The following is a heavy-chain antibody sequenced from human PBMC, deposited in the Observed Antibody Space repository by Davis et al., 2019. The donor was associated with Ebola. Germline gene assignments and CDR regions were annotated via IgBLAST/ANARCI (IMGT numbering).Heavy chain of an antibody. V-gene: IGHV3-7*03. Sequence: PGGSLRLSCAAPGFTFSSYWMSWVRQAPGKGLEWVANIKQDGSEKYYVDSVKGRFTISRDNAKNSLYLQMNSLRAEDTALYYCAKETYYYYGMDVWGQGTTVTVSS. CDR3: AKETYYYYGMDV. CDR2: IKQDGSEK. J-gene: IGHJ6*02. CDR1: GFTFSSYW.